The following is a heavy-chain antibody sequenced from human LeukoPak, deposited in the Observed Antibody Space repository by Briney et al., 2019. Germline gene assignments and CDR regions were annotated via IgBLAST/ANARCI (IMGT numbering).Heavy chain of an antibody. J-gene: IGHJ4*02. CDR1: GFTFSSYS. D-gene: IGHD6-19*01. Sequence: PGGSLRLSCAASGFTFSSYSMNWVRQAPGKGLDWVSYISSSSSTIYYADSVKGRFTISRDNAKNSLYLQMNSLRAEDTAVYYCAKGLGIAVAGTDYWGQGTLVTVSS. CDR3: AKGLGIAVAGTDY. V-gene: IGHV3-48*04. CDR2: ISSSSSTI.